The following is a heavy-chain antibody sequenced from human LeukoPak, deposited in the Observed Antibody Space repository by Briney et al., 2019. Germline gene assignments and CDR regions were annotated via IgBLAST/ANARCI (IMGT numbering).Heavy chain of an antibody. CDR2: LSSSGNTI. V-gene: IGHV3-11*01. D-gene: IGHD3-10*01. CDR1: GFTFSDYY. CDR3: ARKIYGSENFDY. Sequence: PGGSLRLSCAASGFTFSDYYINWIRQAPGMGLEWVAYLSSSGNTIYYADSVKGRFTISRDNAKKSVYLQMNSLRPEDTAVYYCARKIYGSENFDYWGQGILVTVSS. J-gene: IGHJ4*02.